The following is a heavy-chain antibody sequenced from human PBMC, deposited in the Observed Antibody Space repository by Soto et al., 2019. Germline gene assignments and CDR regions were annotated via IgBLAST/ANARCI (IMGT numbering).Heavy chain of an antibody. V-gene: IGHV3-23*01. J-gene: IGHJ6*02. CDR3: AVSSGWYFYYYYGMDV. CDR2: ISGSGGST. D-gene: IGHD6-19*01. Sequence: GGSLRLSCAASGFTFSSYAMSWVRQAPGKGLEWVSAISGSGGSTYNADSVKGRFTISRDNSKKTLYLQMNSLRAEDTAVYYCAVSSGWYFYYYYGMDVWGQGTTVTVSS. CDR1: GFTFSSYA.